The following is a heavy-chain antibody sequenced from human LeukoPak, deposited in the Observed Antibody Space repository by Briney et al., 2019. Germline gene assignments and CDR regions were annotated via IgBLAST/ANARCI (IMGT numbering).Heavy chain of an antibody. D-gene: IGHD2-2*01. CDR2: ISGGGETT. V-gene: IGHV3-23*01. CDR3: AKDTIGFYQPYDY. Sequence: PGGSLRLSCAASGFAFSSHAMSWVRQAPGKGLEWVSAISGGGETTWYADSVKGRFTMSRDNSRSTLHLQMNSLRAEDTAVYYCAKDTIGFYQPYDYWGQGTLVTVSS. CDR1: GFAFSSHA. J-gene: IGHJ4*02.